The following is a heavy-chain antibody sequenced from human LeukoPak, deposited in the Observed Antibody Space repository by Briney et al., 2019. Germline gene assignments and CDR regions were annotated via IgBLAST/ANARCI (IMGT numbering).Heavy chain of an antibody. Sequence: GGSLRLSCAASGFTFSSYAMSWVRQAPGKGLEWVSAISGSGGSTYYADSVKGRFTISRDNSKNTLYLQMNSLRAEDTAVYYCATPTPTTHYYDSSGYYPSYYFDYWGQGTLVTVSS. CDR1: GFTFSSYA. V-gene: IGHV3-23*01. J-gene: IGHJ4*02. CDR2: ISGSGGST. D-gene: IGHD3-22*01. CDR3: ATPTPTTHYYDSSGYYPSYYFDY.